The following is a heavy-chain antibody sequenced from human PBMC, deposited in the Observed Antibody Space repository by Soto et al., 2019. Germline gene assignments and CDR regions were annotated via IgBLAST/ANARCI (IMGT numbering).Heavy chain of an antibody. CDR1: GCTFSGYA. J-gene: IGHJ6*02. D-gene: IGHD2-2*01. Sequence: SGCTFSGYAMHCVRQAPGKGLEWVAVISYDGSNKYYADSVKGRFTISRDNSKNTLYLQMNSLRAEDTAVYYCARVRDQLLFYYYYGMDVWGQGTTVTV. CDR3: ARVRDQLLFYYYYGMDV. V-gene: IGHV3-30-3*01. CDR2: ISYDGSNK.